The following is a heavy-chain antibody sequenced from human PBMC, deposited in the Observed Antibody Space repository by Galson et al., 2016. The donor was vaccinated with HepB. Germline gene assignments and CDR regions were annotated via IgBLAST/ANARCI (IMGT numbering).Heavy chain of an antibody. CDR2: ISYNGLDK. J-gene: IGHJ1*01. CDR3: AREYAAADR. V-gene: IGHV3-30-3*01. CDR1: GSTFTTYA. D-gene: IGHD2-15*01. Sequence: SLRLSCAASGSTFTTYAMHWVRQAPCKELEWVAVISYNGLDKYYGDSVKGQFTISRDKSKDTVYLQMNSLRADDTAVYYCAREYAAADRWGQGTLVTVSS.